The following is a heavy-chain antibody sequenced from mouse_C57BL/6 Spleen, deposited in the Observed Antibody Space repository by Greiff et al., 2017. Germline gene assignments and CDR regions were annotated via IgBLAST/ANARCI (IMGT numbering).Heavy chain of an antibody. V-gene: IGHV1-52*01. CDR2: IDPSDSET. D-gene: IGHD2-1*01. Sequence: VQLQQSGAELVRPGSSVKLSCKASGYTFTSYWMHWVKQRPIQGLEWIGNIDPSDSETHYNQKFKDKATLTVDKSSSTAYMQLSSLTSEASAVYYCARSRGNHSFYLDCWGQGTTLTVSS. J-gene: IGHJ2*01. CDR3: ARSRGNHSFYLDC. CDR1: GYTFTSYW.